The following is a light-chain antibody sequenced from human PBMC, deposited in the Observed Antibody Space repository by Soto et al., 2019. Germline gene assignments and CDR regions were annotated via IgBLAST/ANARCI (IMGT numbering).Light chain of an antibody. CDR1: QSVSNN. CDR3: QQYNNWPALT. CDR2: GAS. Sequence: EIVLTQSPATLSLSPGERATLSCRASQSVSNNLAWYQQKPGQAPRLLIYGASTRATGIPDRFSGTVSGTEFTLTISSLQSEDFAVYYCQQYNNWPALTFGGGTKVDIK. J-gene: IGKJ4*01. V-gene: IGKV3-15*01.